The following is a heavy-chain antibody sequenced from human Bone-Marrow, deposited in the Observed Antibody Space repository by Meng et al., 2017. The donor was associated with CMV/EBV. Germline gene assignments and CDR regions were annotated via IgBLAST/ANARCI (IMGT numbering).Heavy chain of an antibody. V-gene: IGHV1-58*01. CDR2: IVVGSGNT. Sequence: SVKVSCKASGFTFTSSAVQWVRQARGQRLEWIGWIVVGSGNTSYAQKFQGRVTMTRDTSTSTVYMELSSLRSEDTAVYYCARDLGYCSSTSCLPAYYYGMDVWGQGTTVTVSS. J-gene: IGHJ6*02. D-gene: IGHD2-2*01. CDR3: ARDLGYCSSTSCLPAYYYGMDV. CDR1: GFTFTSSA.